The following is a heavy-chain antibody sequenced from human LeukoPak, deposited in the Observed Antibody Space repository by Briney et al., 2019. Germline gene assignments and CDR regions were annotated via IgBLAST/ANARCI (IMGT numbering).Heavy chain of an antibody. J-gene: IGHJ4*02. CDR3: ATLSGYFRH. CDR1: GFTFSTYW. CDR2: IKQDGSEK. V-gene: IGHV3-7*05. Sequence: PGGSPRLSCAASGFTFSTYWMTWVRQAPGKGLEWVANIKQDGSEKYYGDSLEGRFTISRDKAKNSLFLQINSLRAEDTAIYYCATLSGYFRHWGQGTLVTVSS. D-gene: IGHD1-26*01.